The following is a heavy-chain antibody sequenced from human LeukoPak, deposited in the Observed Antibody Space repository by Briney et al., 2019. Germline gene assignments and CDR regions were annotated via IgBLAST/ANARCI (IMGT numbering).Heavy chain of an antibody. J-gene: IGHJ4*02. D-gene: IGHD1-7*01. CDR3: ATVTGTTWGIDY. CDR2: FDPEDGET. V-gene: IGHV1-24*01. CDR1: GYTLTELS. Sequence: ASVKVSCKVSGYTLTELSMHWVRQVPGKGLEWMGGFDPEDGETIYAQKFQGRVTMTEDTSTDTAYMELSSLRSEDTAGYYCATVTGTTWGIDYWGQGTLVTVSS.